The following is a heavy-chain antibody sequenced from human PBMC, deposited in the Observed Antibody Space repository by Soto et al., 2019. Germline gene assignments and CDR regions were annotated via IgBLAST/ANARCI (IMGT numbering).Heavy chain of an antibody. V-gene: IGHV4-30-4*01. J-gene: IGHJ5*02. D-gene: IGHD4-17*01. Sequence: SETLSLTCTVSGGSISSGDYYWSWIRQPPGKGLEWIGYIYYSGSTYYNPSLKSRVTISVDTSKNQFSLKLSSVTAADTAVYYCARVRMVYGGEYNWFDPWGQGTLVTVSS. CDR3: ARVRMVYGGEYNWFDP. CDR2: IYYSGST. CDR1: GGSISSGDYY.